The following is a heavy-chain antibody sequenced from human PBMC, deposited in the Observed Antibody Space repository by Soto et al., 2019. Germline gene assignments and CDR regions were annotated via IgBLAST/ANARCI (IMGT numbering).Heavy chain of an antibody. CDR1: AFSLSTGGVG. CDR3: IQSRCGGDCLQSYASYYYYGMDV. D-gene: IGHD2-21*02. J-gene: IGHJ6*02. CDR2: IYWDDDK. Sequence: QITLKESGPTLVKPTQTLTLTCTFSAFSLSTGGVGVGWIRQPPGKALEWLALIYWDDDKRYSPSLRSRLTIPKDTSKNQVVLTTTNMDPVDTATYYCIQSRCGGDCLQSYASYYYYGMDVWGQGTTVTVSS. V-gene: IGHV2-5*02.